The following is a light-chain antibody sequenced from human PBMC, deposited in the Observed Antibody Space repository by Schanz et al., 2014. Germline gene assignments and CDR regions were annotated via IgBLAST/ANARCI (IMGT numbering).Light chain of an antibody. J-gene: IGLJ3*02. CDR3: QVWDSSTLQRV. CDR1: NIGSKN. V-gene: IGLV3-21*02. Sequence: SYELTQPPSVSVAPGQTARITCGGNNIGSKNVHWYQQKPGQAPVLVVYDDSDRPSGIPERFSGSNSGNTATLTISRVGAGDEADYYCQVWDSSTLQRVFGGGTKLTVL. CDR2: DDS.